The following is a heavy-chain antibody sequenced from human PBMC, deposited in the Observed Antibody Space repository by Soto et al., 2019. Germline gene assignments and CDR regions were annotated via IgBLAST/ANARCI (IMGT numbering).Heavy chain of an antibody. CDR1: GFTFGDFG. D-gene: IGHD2-2*01. Sequence: GGSLRLSCTGSGFTFGDFGMSWFRQAPGKGLEWLSFIRSKGYGGTTESAASVRGRFITSRDDSKSIAYLQMNSLKTEDTAVYYCASLTSWSQEYYYGMGVWGQGTTVTVSS. CDR2: IRSKGYGGTT. V-gene: IGHV3-49*03. CDR3: ASLTSWSQEYYYGMGV. J-gene: IGHJ6*02.